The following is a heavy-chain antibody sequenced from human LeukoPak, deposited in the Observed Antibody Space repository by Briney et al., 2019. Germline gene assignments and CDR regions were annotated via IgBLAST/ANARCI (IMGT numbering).Heavy chain of an antibody. CDR2: IIPIFGTA. V-gene: IGHV1-69*13. CDR1: GGTFSSYA. CDR3: ARDRVPAAMRSYYGMDV. J-gene: IGHJ6*04. Sequence: GASVKVSCKASGGTFSSYAISWVRQAPGQGLGWMGGIIPIFGTANYAQKFQGRVTITADESTSTAYMELSSLRSEDTAVYYCARDRVPAAMRSYYGMDVWGKGTTVTVSS. D-gene: IGHD2-2*01.